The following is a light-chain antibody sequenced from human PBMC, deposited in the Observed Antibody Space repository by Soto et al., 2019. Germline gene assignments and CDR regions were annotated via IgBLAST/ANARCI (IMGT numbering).Light chain of an antibody. Sequence: EVVLTQSPGTLSLSPGERATLSCRASQSVSSIYLAWYQQKPGQAPRLLIYGASRRATGIPDRFSGSGSGTDFTLTISRLEPEDFAVYYCQQYGSSPWTFGQGTKVDIK. V-gene: IGKV3-20*01. CDR1: QSVSSIY. CDR2: GAS. CDR3: QQYGSSPWT. J-gene: IGKJ1*01.